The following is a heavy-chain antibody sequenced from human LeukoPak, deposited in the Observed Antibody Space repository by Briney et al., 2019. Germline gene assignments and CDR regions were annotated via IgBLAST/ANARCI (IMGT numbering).Heavy chain of an antibody. V-gene: IGHV4-39*07. J-gene: IGHJ4*02. CDR2: IYYSGST. CDR3: ARAGSGSSLRKDFDY. Sequence: SQTLSLTCTVSGGSISSSSYYWGWIRQPPGKGLEWIGSIYYSGSTYYNPSLKSRVTISVDTSKNQFSLKLSSVTAADTAVYYCARAGSGSSLRKDFDYWGQGTLVTVSS. CDR1: GGSISSSSYY. D-gene: IGHD1-26*01.